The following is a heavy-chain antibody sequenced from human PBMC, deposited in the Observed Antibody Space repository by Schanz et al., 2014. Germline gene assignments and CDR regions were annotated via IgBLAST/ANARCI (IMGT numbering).Heavy chain of an antibody. CDR2: ISHDGNNK. D-gene: IGHD6-19*01. CDR1: GFAFRSYA. J-gene: IGHJ4*02. CDR3: TTYCDGGCAIDN. V-gene: IGHV3-30-3*01. Sequence: QAQLVESGGGVVQPGRSLRLSCAASGFAFRSYAMHWVRQAPGKGLEWAALISHDGNNKHYVDSVEGRFTISRDNSKSMLFLEMSSLKTEDTAVYYCTTYCDGGCAIDNWGQGALVTVSS.